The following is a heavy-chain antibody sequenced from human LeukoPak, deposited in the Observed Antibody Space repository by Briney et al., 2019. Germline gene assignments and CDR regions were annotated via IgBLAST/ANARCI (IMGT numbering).Heavy chain of an antibody. D-gene: IGHD2-2*01. CDR1: GFTFSYYS. CDR2: ISSSGSTT. V-gene: IGHV3-48*02. CDR3: AFRPLGDCSSSTCYALDY. J-gene: IGHJ4*02. Sequence: GGSLRLSCAVSGFTFSYYSMNWVRQAPGKGLEWVSYISSSGSTTYYADSVKGRFTVSRDNAKNSLYLQMNSLRDEDTAVYYCAFRPLGDCSSSTCYALDYWGRGTLVTVSS.